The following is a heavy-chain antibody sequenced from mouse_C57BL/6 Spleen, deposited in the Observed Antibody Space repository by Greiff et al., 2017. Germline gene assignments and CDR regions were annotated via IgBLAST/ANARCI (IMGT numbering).Heavy chain of an antibody. CDR3: ARDGDGDYGLGENYLDD. D-gene: IGHD2-13*01. J-gene: IGHJ2*01. Sequence: EVMLVESGGGLVKPGGSLKISCAASGFTFSSYAMSWVRQTPEKRLEWVATISDGGSYTYYPDNVKGRFTITRNNAKNNLYLQMNHLTSEDTAMFYGARDGDGDYGLGENYLDDWGQGTTRTVSS. V-gene: IGHV5-4*01. CDR1: GFTFSSYA. CDR2: ISDGGSYT.